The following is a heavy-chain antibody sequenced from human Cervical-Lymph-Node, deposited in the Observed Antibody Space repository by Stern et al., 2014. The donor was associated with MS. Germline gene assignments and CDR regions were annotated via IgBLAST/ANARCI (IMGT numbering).Heavy chain of an antibody. CDR1: GNSLAELS. J-gene: IGHJ3*02. Sequence: QVQLMQSGAEVKKPGASVKVSCKVSGNSLAELSIHWVRQAPGKGLEWLGGVDVEYYYTIYAQDCECRVTMTEDTSTDTAYMEMTSLRSDDTAMYYCASQRFSHDAFDIWGQGTMVTVSS. V-gene: IGHV1-24*01. CDR2: VDVEYYYT. CDR3: ASQRFSHDAFDI.